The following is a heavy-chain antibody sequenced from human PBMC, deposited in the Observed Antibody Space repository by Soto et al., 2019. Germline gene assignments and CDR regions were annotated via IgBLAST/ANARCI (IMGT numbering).Heavy chain of an antibody. CDR3: AKKVNSGPGSQYFDY. CDR1: GFTFSSYS. CDR2: FRTGGNDGTT. V-gene: IGHV3-23*01. J-gene: IGHJ4*02. Sequence: GGSLRLSCAASGFTFSSYSMSWVRQAPGKGPEWVSGFRTGGNDGTTYYADSVKGRFTISRDNSKNTLFLQMNSLRVEDTAIYYCAKKVNSGPGSQYFDYWGQGTLVTVSS. D-gene: IGHD3-10*01.